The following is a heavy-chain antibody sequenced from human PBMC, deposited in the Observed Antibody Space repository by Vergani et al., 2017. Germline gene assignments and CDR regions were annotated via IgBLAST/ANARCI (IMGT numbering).Heavy chain of an antibody. Sequence: QVQLVQSGAEVKKPGASVKVSCKASGYTFTSYGISWVRQAPGQGLEWMGWISAYNGNTNYAQKLQGRVTMTTDTSTSTAYMELRSLRSDDTAVYYCARDWGHLGGSSTTLYYYYGMDVWGQGTTVTVSS. CDR3: ARDWGHLGGSSTTLYYYYGMDV. V-gene: IGHV1-18*04. CDR2: ISAYNGNT. D-gene: IGHD2-2*01. J-gene: IGHJ6*02. CDR1: GYTFTSYG.